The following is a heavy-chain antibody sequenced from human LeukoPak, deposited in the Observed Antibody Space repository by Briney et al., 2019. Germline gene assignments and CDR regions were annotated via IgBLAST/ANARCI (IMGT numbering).Heavy chain of an antibody. CDR1: GDSISNYY. CDR3: ARGRCRNSGCRPYFDY. CDR2: IYYSEST. Sequence: SETLSLTCTVSGDSISNYYWSWIRQPPGRGLEWIGYIYYSESTNYNPSLKSRVTISTDTSKSQFSLNLRSVTAEDTGIYYCARGRCRNSGCRPYFDYWGQGTQVTVSS. J-gene: IGHJ4*02. D-gene: IGHD3-22*01. V-gene: IGHV4-59*01.